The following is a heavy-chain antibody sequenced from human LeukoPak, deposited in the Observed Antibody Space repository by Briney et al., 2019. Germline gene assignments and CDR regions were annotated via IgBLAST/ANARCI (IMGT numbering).Heavy chain of an antibody. CDR2: IIPIFGTA. Sequence: ASVKVSCKASGGTFSSYAISWVRQAPGQGLEWMGGIIPIFGTANYAQKFQGRVTITTDESTSTAYMELSSLRSEDTAVYYCAREGYDSSGYYYYGTQYYFDYWGQGTLVTVSS. V-gene: IGHV1-69*05. D-gene: IGHD3-22*01. J-gene: IGHJ4*02. CDR3: AREGYDSSGYYYYGTQYYFDY. CDR1: GGTFSSYA.